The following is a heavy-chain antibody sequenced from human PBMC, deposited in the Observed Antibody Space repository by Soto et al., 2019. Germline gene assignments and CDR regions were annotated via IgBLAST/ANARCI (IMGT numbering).Heavy chain of an antibody. CDR1: GYSFTSYW. Sequence: RGESLKISWKGSGYSFTSYWIVWVRQMPGKGLEWMGIIYPGDSDTRYSPSFQGQVTISANKSISTAYLQWSSLKASDTAMYYCARTSAAGKYYYGMDVWGQGTTVTVSS. CDR3: ARTSAAGKYYYGMDV. D-gene: IGHD6-13*01. V-gene: IGHV5-51*01. CDR2: IYPGDSDT. J-gene: IGHJ6*02.